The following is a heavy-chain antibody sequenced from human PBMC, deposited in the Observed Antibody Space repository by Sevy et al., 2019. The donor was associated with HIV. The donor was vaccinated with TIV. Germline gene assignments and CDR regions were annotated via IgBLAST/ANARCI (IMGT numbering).Heavy chain of an antibody. CDR3: AREDPVSHYSHYEGVDY. CDR2: ISYDGSNK. D-gene: IGHD4-4*01. J-gene: IGHJ4*02. Sequence: GGSLRLSCAASGFTFSSYAMHWVRQAPGKGLEWVAVISYDGSNKYYADSVKGRFTISRDNSKNTLYLQMNSLRAEDTAVYYCAREDPVSHYSHYEGVDYRGQGTLVTVSS. CDR1: GFTFSSYA. V-gene: IGHV3-30-3*01.